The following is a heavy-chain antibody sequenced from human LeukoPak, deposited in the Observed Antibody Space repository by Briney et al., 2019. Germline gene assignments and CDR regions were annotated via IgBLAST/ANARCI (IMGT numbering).Heavy chain of an antibody. V-gene: IGHV3-30*03. CDR3: ARALPEMATAAPDLDY. CDR1: GFTFTNYY. J-gene: IGHJ4*02. CDR2: ISYDGSST. D-gene: IGHD5-24*01. Sequence: PAGSLSPARPVAGFTFTNYYTGWVRQAPGKGREWEAVISYDGSSTDYADSVKGRFTISRDNSKNPLYLQMNSLRAEDTAVYYCARALPEMATAAPDLDYVGQGTLVTVSS.